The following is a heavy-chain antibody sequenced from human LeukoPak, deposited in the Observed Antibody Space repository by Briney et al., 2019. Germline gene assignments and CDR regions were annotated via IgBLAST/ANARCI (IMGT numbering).Heavy chain of an antibody. CDR3: AREVVVVPDCYYYGLDV. D-gene: IGHD2-2*01. Sequence: PGGSLRLSCAASGFSVSGNYMSWVRQAPGKGLEWISFISSSGDSLYYADSVEGRFTISRDNAKESVYLQMNSLRAEDTAVYYCAREVVVVPDCYYYGLDVWGQGTTVTVSS. V-gene: IGHV3-11*01. CDR1: GFSVSGNY. CDR2: ISSSGDSL. J-gene: IGHJ6*02.